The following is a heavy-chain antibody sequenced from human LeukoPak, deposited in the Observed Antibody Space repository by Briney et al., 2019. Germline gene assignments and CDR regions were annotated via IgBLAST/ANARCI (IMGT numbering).Heavy chain of an antibody. J-gene: IGHJ4*02. V-gene: IGHV3-53*01. Sequence: GGSLRLSCAASGFTVSSSPINWVRQAPGRGLEWVSVIYSGGNTFYADSVKGRFTISRDNSKNTLFLQMNSLRAEDTAVYYCAKDRAQQLVLDFWGQGTLVTVSS. D-gene: IGHD6-13*01. CDR1: GFTVSSSP. CDR3: AKDRAQQLVLDF. CDR2: IYSGGNT.